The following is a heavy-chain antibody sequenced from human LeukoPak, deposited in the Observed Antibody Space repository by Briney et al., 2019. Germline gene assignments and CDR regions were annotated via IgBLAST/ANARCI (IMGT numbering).Heavy chain of an antibody. V-gene: IGHV4-30-4*01. J-gene: IGHJ5*02. CDR3: ARRLWFGDWGNNWFDP. D-gene: IGHD3-10*01. CDR1: GGSISSGDYY. Sequence: SETLSLTCTVSGGSISSGDYYWSWIRQPPGKGLEWIGYIYYSGSTYYNPSLKSRVTISVDTSENQFSLKLSSVTAADTAVYYCARRLWFGDWGNNWFDPWGQGTLVTVSS. CDR2: IYYSGST.